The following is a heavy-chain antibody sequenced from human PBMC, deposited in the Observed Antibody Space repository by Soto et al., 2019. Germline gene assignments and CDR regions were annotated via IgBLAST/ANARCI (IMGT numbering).Heavy chain of an antibody. CDR1: GFTFSSSW. J-gene: IGHJ4*02. V-gene: IGHV3-7*01. Sequence: EVQLVESGGGLVQPGGSLRLSCAASGFTFSSSWMRWVRQAAGKGLEWVANIKQDGSEKYYVDSVKGRFTISRDNAKNSLYLQMNSLRAEDTAVYYCARRIAAAGAYDYWGQGTLVTVSS. D-gene: IGHD6-13*01. CDR3: ARRIAAAGAYDY. CDR2: IKQDGSEK.